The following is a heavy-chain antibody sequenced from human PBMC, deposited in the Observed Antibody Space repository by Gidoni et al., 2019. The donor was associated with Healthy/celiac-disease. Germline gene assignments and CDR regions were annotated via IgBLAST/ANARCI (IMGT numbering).Heavy chain of an antibody. V-gene: IGHV1-69*01. CDR2: IIPIFGTA. J-gene: IGHJ5*02. CDR3: ARDPRWSSSSWHPLES. D-gene: IGHD6-13*01. CDR1: GVTFSSYA. Sequence: QVQLVQSGAAVNQPGSSVQVSCKAPGVTFSSYAISWVRQAPGQGLECMGGIIPIFGTANDAQKFQGRVTITADESTSTAYMELSSLRSEDTAVYDCARDPRWSSSSWHPLESWGQGTLVTVSS.